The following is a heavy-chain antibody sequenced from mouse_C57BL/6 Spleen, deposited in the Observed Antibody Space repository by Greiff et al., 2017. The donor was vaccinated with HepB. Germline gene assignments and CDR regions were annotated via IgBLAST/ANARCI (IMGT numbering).Heavy chain of an antibody. D-gene: IGHD1-1*01. J-gene: IGHJ2*01. CDR2: IDPSDSET. Sequence: QVQLQQPGAELVRPGSSVKLSCKASGYTFTSYWMHWVKQRPIQGLEWIGNIDPSDSETHYNQKFKDKATLTVDKSSSTAYMQLSSLTSEDSAVYYCARKGGYYYGPFDYWGQGTTLTVSS. CDR3: ARKGGYYYGPFDY. CDR1: GYTFTSYW. V-gene: IGHV1-52*01.